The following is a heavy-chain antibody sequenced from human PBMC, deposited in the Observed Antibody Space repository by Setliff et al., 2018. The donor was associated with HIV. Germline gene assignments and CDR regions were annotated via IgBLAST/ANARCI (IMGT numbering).Heavy chain of an antibody. Sequence: ASETLSLTCTVSGGSISNYYWSWIRQPPGKGLEWIGYIYSSGTTDYNPSLKSRVTMSADTSNSHFSLKLASVTAADTAVYYCARHYYTDPFDYWGQGTLVTVSS. J-gene: IGHJ4*02. CDR1: GGSISNYY. CDR3: ARHYYTDPFDY. D-gene: IGHD3-22*01. CDR2: IYSSGTT. V-gene: IGHV4-4*08.